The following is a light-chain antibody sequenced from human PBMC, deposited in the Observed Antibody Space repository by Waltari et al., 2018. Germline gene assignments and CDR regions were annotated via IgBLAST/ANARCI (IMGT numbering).Light chain of an antibody. J-gene: IGKJ4*01. Sequence: VRHSVKGLSLSGSAEKPSQAPTPLIYGASTRTTGIPDRFRGSGSGTDFTLPISRLGREDFAVYYCQQYDGIVLTFGGGTKVEI. CDR1: HSVKGLS. CDR3: QQYDGIVLT. V-gene: IGKV3-20*01. CDR2: GAS.